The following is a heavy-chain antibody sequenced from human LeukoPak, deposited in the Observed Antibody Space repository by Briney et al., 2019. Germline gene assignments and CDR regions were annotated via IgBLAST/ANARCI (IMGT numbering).Heavy chain of an antibody. Sequence: SETLSLTCTVSGGSISSGSYYWSWIRQPAGKGLEWIGRIYTSGSTNYNPSLKSRVTISVDTSKNQFSLKLSSVTAADTAVYYCARDGYSGNDGLWGQGTLVTVSS. D-gene: IGHD5-12*01. CDR1: GGSISSGSYY. V-gene: IGHV4-61*02. CDR2: IYTSGST. J-gene: IGHJ4*02. CDR3: ARDGYSGNDGL.